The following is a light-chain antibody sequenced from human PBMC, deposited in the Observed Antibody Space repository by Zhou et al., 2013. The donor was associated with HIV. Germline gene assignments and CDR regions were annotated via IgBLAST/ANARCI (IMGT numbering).Light chain of an antibody. CDR1: QGINNW. CDR2: TAS. CDR3: SNRVXLIFPT. Sequence: DIQMTQSPSSVSASVGDRVIITCRASQGINNWLVWYQQKPGKAPKLLIKTASTLQSGVPSRFSGSGSGTEFTLTISSLQPDDFATYLLSNRVXLIFPTFGPGT. J-gene: IGKJ3*01. V-gene: IGKV1-12*01.